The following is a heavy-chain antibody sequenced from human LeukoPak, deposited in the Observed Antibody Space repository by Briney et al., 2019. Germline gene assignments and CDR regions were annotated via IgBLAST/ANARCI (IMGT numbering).Heavy chain of an antibody. CDR3: ARDRERGYSYGTGWFDP. J-gene: IGHJ5*02. Sequence: ASVKVSCKASGYTFTSYYMHWVRQAPGQGLEWMGIINPSGGSTSYAQKFQGRVTMTRDTSTSTVYMELSSLRSEDTAVYYCARDRERGYSYGTGWFDPWGQGTLITVSS. V-gene: IGHV1-46*01. CDR2: INPSGGST. CDR1: GYTFTSYY. D-gene: IGHD5-18*01.